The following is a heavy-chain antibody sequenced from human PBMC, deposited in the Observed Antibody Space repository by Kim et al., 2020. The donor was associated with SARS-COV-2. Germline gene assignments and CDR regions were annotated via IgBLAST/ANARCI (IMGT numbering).Heavy chain of an antibody. J-gene: IGHJ4*02. D-gene: IGHD6-13*01. V-gene: IGHV1-2*02. CDR3: ARAPRDSSPGNY. Sequence: KYAQKLQGRVTMTRDTSIRKAYMELSSLRSDDTAIYYCARAPRDSSPGNYWGQGTLLTVSS.